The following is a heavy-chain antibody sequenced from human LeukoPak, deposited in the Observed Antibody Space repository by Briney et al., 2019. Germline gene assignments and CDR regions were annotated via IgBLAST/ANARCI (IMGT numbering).Heavy chain of an antibody. J-gene: IGHJ6*03. V-gene: IGHV3-21*01. CDR2: ISSSSSYI. Sequence: GGSLRLSCAASGFTFSSYEMNWVRQAPGKGLEWVSSISSSSSYIYYADSVKGRFTISRDNAKNSLYLQMNSLRAEDTAVYYCASSGSYYYHYYMDVWGKGTTVTISS. D-gene: IGHD1-26*01. CDR1: GFTFSSYE. CDR3: ASSGSYYYHYYMDV.